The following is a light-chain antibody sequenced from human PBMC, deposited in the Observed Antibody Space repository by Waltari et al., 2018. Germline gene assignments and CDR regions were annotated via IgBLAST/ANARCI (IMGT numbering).Light chain of an antibody. CDR1: SSDVWSYNL. V-gene: IGLV2-23*01. J-gene: IGLJ3*02. CDR3: CSYGSSSTWV. CDR2: EGT. Sequence: SALTQPATVSGSPGQSITVSCTGTSSDVWSYNLVSWFQQHPGRAPNLLIYEGTKRPSGVSNRFSGSKSDKTDSLTISGLQAEDEADYYCCSYGSSSTWVFGGGTKLTVL.